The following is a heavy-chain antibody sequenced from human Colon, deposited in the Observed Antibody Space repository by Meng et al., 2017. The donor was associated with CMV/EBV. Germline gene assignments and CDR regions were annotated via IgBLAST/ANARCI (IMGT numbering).Heavy chain of an antibody. CDR1: GGTFSTYT. CDR3: AREGCSSTSCSDV. J-gene: IGHJ4*02. D-gene: IGHD2-2*01. V-gene: IGHV1-69*08. Sequence: SVKVSCKASGGTFSTYTITWVRQAPGQGLEWMGRIIPILNRPDYAQSFQGRVSITADKSTSTAYMELSSLRSEDTAVYYCAREGCSSTSCSDVWGQGTLVTVSS. CDR2: IIPILNRP.